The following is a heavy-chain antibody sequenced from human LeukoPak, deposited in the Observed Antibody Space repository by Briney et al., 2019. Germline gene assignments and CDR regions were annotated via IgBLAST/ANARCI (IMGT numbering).Heavy chain of an antibody. CDR1: GFTFSNAW. V-gene: IGHV3-15*01. J-gene: IGHJ4*02. CDR2: IKSKTDGGTT. D-gene: IGHD1-26*01. CDR3: AKGLRGVGATPFDY. Sequence: GGSLRLSCAASGFTFSNAWMSWVRQAPGKGLEWVGRIKSKTDGGTTDYAAPVKGRFTISRDDSKNTLYLQMNSLKTEDTAVYYCAKGLRGVGATPFDYWGQGTLVTVSS.